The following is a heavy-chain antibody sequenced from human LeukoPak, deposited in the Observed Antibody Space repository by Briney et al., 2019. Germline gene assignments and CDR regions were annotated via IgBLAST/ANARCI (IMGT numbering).Heavy chain of an antibody. J-gene: IGHJ4*02. Sequence: GGSLRLSCAASGFTFSSYSMNWVRQAPGKGLEWVSSISSSSSYIYYADSVKGRFTISRDNAKNSLYLQTNSLRAEDTAVYYCAHLPSSGTGIVDYWGQGTLVTVSS. D-gene: IGHD3-10*01. CDR1: GFTFSSYS. CDR2: ISSSSSYI. CDR3: AHLPSSGTGIVDY. V-gene: IGHV3-21*01.